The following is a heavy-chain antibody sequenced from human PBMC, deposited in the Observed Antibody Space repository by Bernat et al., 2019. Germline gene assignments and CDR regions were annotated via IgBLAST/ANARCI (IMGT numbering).Heavy chain of an antibody. Sequence: EVQLVESGGGLLQPGGSLKLSCAASGFTFSGSTIHWVRQASGKGLEWVGRIRSKGNSYATAYITKVKGRFIISRENSKNTAYLQMNSLRTEDTAVYYSTRGPGAYGMDVWGQGTTVTVS. CDR3: TRGPGAYGMDV. J-gene: IGHJ6*02. V-gene: IGHV3-73*01. D-gene: IGHD4/OR15-4a*01. CDR2: IRSKGNSYAT. CDR1: GFTFSGST.